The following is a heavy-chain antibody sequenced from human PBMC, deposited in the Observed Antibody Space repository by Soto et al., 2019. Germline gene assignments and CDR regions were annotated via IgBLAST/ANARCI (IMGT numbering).Heavy chain of an antibody. CDR2: IYYSGST. J-gene: IGHJ4*02. CDR1: GGSISSYY. D-gene: IGHD3-16*02. Sequence: PSETLSLTCTVSGGSISSYYWSWIRQPPGKGLEWIGYIYYSGSTNYNPSLKSRVTISVDTPKNQFSLKLSSVTAADTAVYYCARDYYDYVWGSYRLPAGWGQGTLVTVSS. CDR3: ARDYYDYVWGSYRLPAG. V-gene: IGHV4-59*01.